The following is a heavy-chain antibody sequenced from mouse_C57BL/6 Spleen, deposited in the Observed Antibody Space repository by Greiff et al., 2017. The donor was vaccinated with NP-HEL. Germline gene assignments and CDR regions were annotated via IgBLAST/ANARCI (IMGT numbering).Heavy chain of an antibody. CDR3: ARVNYYGSSYEYFDV. CDR1: GFTFSSYA. CDR2: ISDGGSYT. J-gene: IGHJ1*03. D-gene: IGHD1-1*01. Sequence: EVQVVESGGGLVKPGGSLKLSCAASGFTFSSYAMSWVRQTPEKRLEWVATISDGGSYTYYPDNVKGRFTISRDNAKNNLYLQMSHLKSEDTAMYYCARVNYYGSSYEYFDVWGTGTTVTVSS. V-gene: IGHV5-4*01.